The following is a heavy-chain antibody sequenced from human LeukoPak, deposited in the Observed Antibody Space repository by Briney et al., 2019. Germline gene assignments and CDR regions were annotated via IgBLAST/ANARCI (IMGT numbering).Heavy chain of an antibody. CDR2: ISSSSSYI. J-gene: IGHJ6*03. D-gene: IGHD3-10*01. Sequence: SGRSLRLSCAAPGFTFSSYSMNWVRQAPGKGLEWVSSISSSSSYIYYADSVKGRFTISRDNAKNSLYLQMNSLRAEDTAVYYCATDLGYYGSGSYYNWAYYYYYMDVWGKGTTVTISS. CDR3: ATDLGYYGSGSYYNWAYYYYYMDV. CDR1: GFTFSSYS. V-gene: IGHV3-21*01.